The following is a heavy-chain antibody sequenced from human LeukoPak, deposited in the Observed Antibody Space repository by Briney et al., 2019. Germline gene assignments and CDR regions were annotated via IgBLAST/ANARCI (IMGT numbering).Heavy chain of an antibody. Sequence: GGSLRLSCAASGFTVSSNSMSWVRQAPGKGLEWVGRILTKTEDGTTDYAAPVKGRFTISRDDSKNTLYLQMNSLKIEDTALYYCTTYYAGAFDNWGRGTMVTVSS. CDR1: GFTVSSNS. J-gene: IGHJ3*02. V-gene: IGHV3-15*01. D-gene: IGHD3-22*01. CDR3: TTYYAGAFDN. CDR2: ILTKTEDGTT.